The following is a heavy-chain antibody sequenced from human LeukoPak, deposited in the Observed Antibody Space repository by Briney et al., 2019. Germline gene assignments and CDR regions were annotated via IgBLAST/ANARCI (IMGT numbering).Heavy chain of an antibody. J-gene: IGHJ4*02. CDR1: GFTFSRYA. V-gene: IGHV3-23*01. CDR2: ISDSGGST. CDR3: AICYRSTCCYAGLNV. Sequence: GGSLRLSCAASGFTFSRYAMNWVRQAPGKGLEWVSGISDSGGSTYYADSVKGRFTISRDNSKNTLYLQMNSLRADDTAVYFCAICYRSTCCYAGLNVWGQGTLVTVSS. D-gene: IGHD2-2*01.